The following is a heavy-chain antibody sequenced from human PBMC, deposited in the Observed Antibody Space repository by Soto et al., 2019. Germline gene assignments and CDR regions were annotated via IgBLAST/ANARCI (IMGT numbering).Heavy chain of an antibody. Sequence: ASVKVYCKASGYTFSIYGITWGRQAPGQRLEWMGWINAGNGNTKYSQKFQGRVTITRDTSASTAYMELSSLRSEDTAVYYCARGGYYDSSGHDYWGQGTLVTVSS. J-gene: IGHJ4*02. D-gene: IGHD3-22*01. CDR3: ARGGYYDSSGHDY. CDR1: GYTFSIYG. V-gene: IGHV1-3*01. CDR2: INAGNGNT.